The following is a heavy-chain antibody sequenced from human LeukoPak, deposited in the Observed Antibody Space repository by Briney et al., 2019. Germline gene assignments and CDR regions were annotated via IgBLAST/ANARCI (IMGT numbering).Heavy chain of an antibody. D-gene: IGHD3-22*01. CDR3: ATAGPMIEVVIDAFDI. CDR1: GYTFTSYY. V-gene: IGHV1-46*01. J-gene: IGHJ3*02. Sequence: ASVKVSCKASGYTFTSYYMHWVRQAPGQGLEWMGIINPGGGSTSYAQKFQGRVTMTRDTSTSTVYMELSSLRSEDTAVYYCATAGPMIEVVIDAFDIWGQGTMVTVSS. CDR2: INPGGGST.